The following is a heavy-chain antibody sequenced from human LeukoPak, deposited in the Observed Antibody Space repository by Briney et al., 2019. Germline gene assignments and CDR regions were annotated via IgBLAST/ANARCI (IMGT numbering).Heavy chain of an antibody. CDR3: ARGYGSGSYNNFNQ. CDR2: IYYTGTT. D-gene: IGHD3-10*01. J-gene: IGHJ4*02. V-gene: IGHV4-39*07. Sequence: SETLSLTCTVSGGSMNINNYYWAWIRQPPGKGLEWLGSIYYTGTTYYNPSLNHRVTISVDTSQNQFSLRLSSVTAADTAVYYCARGYGSGSYNNFNQWGQGLLVAVSS. CDR1: GGSMNINNYY.